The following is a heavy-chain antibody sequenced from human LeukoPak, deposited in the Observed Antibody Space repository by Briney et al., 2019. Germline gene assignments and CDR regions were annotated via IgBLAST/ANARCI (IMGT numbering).Heavy chain of an antibody. J-gene: IGHJ4*02. D-gene: IGHD6-19*01. CDR1: GGSISSGSYY. V-gene: IGHV4-61*02. CDR2: IYTSGST. Sequence: SQTLSLTCTVSGGSISSGSYYWSWIRQPAGKGLEWIWRIYTSGSTNYNPSLKSRVTISVDTSKNQFSLKLSSVTAADTAVYYCARDPSLWEQWPYFDYWGQGTLVTVSS. CDR3: ARDPSLWEQWPYFDY.